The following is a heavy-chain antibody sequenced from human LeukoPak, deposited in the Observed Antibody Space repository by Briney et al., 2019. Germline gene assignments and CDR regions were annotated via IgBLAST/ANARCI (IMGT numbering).Heavy chain of an antibody. D-gene: IGHD6-19*01. J-gene: IGHJ4*02. CDR3: ARESDIVVAGTGFDY. CDR2: INLIGGST. Sequence: ASVKVSCKASGYPFTSYYRHWVRQAPGQGLEWMGIINLIGGSTRYAQKFQGRVTMTRDTSTSTVYMELSSLRSEDTAVYYCARESDIVVAGTGFDYWGQGTLVTVSS. V-gene: IGHV1-46*01. CDR1: GYPFTSYY.